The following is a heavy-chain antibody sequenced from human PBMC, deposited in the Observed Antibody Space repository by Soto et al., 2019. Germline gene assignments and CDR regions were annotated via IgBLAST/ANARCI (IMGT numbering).Heavy chain of an antibody. CDR3: GRGGSDSPMAPVY. CDR2: INPDGSAT. CDR1: GVTFSRYW. D-gene: IGHD5-18*01. Sequence: PGGSLRLSCAASGVTFSRYWMHGVRQSPGKGLVWVSRINPDGSATTYADSVKGRFTISRDNAKNTLYLRMNILRAEDTAMFYCGRGGSDSPMAPVYWGQGTLVTVSS. V-gene: IGHV3-74*01. J-gene: IGHJ4*02.